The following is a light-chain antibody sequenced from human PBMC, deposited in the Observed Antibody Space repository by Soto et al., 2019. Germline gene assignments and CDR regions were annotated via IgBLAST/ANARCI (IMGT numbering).Light chain of an antibody. CDR3: NSYTSSSTYV. J-gene: IGLJ1*01. CDR2: DVS. V-gene: IGLV2-14*01. Sequence: QSVLTQPAPVSGSPGQSITISCTGTTSDVGRYNYVSWYQQHPGKAPKLIIYDVSNRPSGVSNRFSGSKSGNTASLTISGLQAEDEADYYCNSYTSSSTYVFGTGTKSPS. CDR1: TSDVGRYNY.